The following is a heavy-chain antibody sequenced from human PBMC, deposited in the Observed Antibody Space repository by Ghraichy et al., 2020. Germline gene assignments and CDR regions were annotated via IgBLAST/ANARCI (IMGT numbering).Heavy chain of an antibody. CDR1: GGSISSYY. Sequence: SETLSLTCTVSGGSISSYYWSWIRQPPGKGLEWIGYIYYSGSTNYNPSLKSRVTISVDTSKNQFSLKLSSVTAADTAVYYCARVAGVNHSSGWYRDYSYWYFDLWGRGTLVTVSS. V-gene: IGHV4-59*01. CDR2: IYYSGST. J-gene: IGHJ2*01. CDR3: ARVAGVNHSSGWYRDYSYWYFDL. D-gene: IGHD6-19*01.